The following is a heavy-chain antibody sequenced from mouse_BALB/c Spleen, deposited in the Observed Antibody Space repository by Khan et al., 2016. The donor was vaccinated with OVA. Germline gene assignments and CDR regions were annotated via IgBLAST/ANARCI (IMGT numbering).Heavy chain of an antibody. CDR1: GFTFSGFW. J-gene: IGHJ1*01. CDR3: MRYGNCWYFDV. Sequence: EVQLLETGGGLVQPGGSRGLSCEGSGFTFSGFWMSWVRQTPGKTLEWIGDINSDGSAINYAPSIKDRFTIFRDNAKSTLYLQMSNVRSEDTATYFCMRYGNCWYFDVWGAGTTVTVSS. D-gene: IGHD2-1*01. V-gene: IGHV11-2*02. CDR2: INSDGSAI.